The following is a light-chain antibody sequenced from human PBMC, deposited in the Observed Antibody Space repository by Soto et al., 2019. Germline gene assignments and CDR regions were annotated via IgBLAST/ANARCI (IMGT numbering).Light chain of an antibody. CDR3: QQYYSHST. CDR1: QSISSY. Sequence: DIQMTQSPSSLSASVGDIVTITCRASQSISSYLNWYQHTPGKAPNLLIYAASSLESGVPSRFSGSGSATEFTLTISSLQPDDFATYYCQQYYSHSTFGQGTKVDIK. V-gene: IGKV1-39*01. CDR2: AAS. J-gene: IGKJ1*01.